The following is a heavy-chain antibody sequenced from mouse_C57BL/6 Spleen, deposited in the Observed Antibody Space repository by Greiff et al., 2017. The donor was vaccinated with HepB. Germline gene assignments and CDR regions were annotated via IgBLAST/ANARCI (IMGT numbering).Heavy chain of an antibody. D-gene: IGHD1-1*01. CDR2: IYPNNGGT. V-gene: IGHV1-18*01. J-gene: IGHJ1*03. Sequence: VQLKQSGPELVKPGASVKIPCKASGYTFTDYNMDWVKQSHGKSLEWIGDIYPNNGGTIYNQKFKGKATLTVDKSSSTAYMELRSLTSEDTAVYYCARRRGYYGSSYDWYFDVWGTGTTVTVSS. CDR1: GYTFTDYN. CDR3: ARRRGYYGSSYDWYFDV.